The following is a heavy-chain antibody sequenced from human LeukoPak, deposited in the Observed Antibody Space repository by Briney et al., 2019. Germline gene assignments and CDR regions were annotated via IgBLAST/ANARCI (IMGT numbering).Heavy chain of an antibody. J-gene: IGHJ4*02. D-gene: IGHD6-13*01. Sequence: PGGSLRLSCAASGFTFSSYSMNWVRQAPGKGLEWVSSISSSSSYIYYADSVKGRFTISRDNSKNTLYLQMNSLRAEDTAVYYCAKGRSIAAAVDYWGQGTLVTVSS. CDR1: GFTFSSYS. CDR3: AKGRSIAAAVDY. CDR2: ISSSSSYI. V-gene: IGHV3-21*04.